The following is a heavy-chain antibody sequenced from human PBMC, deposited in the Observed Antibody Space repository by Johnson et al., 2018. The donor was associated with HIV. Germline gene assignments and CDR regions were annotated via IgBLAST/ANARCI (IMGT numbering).Heavy chain of an antibody. J-gene: IGHJ3*02. V-gene: IGHV3-23*04. D-gene: IGHD6-6*01. CDR3: AKSSSSFGAFDI. CDR2: ISGSGGST. Sequence: VQLVESGGGVVQPGRSLRLSCAASRFTFSSYAMSWVRQAPGKGLEWVSAISGSGGSTYYADSVKGRFTISRDNSKNTLYLQMNSLRAEDTAVYYCAKSSSSFGAFDIWGQGTMVTVSS. CDR1: RFTFSSYA.